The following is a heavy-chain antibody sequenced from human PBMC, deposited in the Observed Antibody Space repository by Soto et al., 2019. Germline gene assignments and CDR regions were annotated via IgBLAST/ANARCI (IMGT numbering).Heavy chain of an antibody. CDR2: ITGSTGTT. Sequence: EVQVLESGGGSVQPGGSLRLSCAASGFTFSNFAMSWVRHAPGKGLEWVSEITGSTGTTYYADSVKGRFVISRDNSKNTLHLQMNSLRAEDTAVYYCDKDTSSSPYYMDVWGKGTTVTVPS. CDR3: DKDTSSSPYYMDV. D-gene: IGHD2-2*01. J-gene: IGHJ6*03. CDR1: GFTFSNFA. V-gene: IGHV3-23*01.